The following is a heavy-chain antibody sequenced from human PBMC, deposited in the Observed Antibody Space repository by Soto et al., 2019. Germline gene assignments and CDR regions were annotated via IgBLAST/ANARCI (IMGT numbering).Heavy chain of an antibody. CDR1: GFTVSSNY. V-gene: IGHV3-66*01. J-gene: IGHJ4*02. Sequence: GGSLRLSCAASGFTVSSNYMSWVRQAPGKGLEWVSVIYSGGSTYYADSVKGRFTISRDNSKNTLYLQMNSLRAEDTAVYYCASSFTRGAGASAFDYWGQGTLVTVSS. D-gene: IGHD1-26*01. CDR3: ASSFTRGAGASAFDY. CDR2: IYSGGST.